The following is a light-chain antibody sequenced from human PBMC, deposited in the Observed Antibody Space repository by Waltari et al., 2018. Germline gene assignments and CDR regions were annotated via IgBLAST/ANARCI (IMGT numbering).Light chain of an antibody. Sequence: EVVLTQSPGTLSLSPGETATLSCRASQSIGRYLVGYQQKSGQAPRLLIYGASTRATGIPDRFSGSGSGTDFSLTISRLEAEDFAVYYCQNHERLPATFGQGTKVEMK. CDR1: QSIGRY. J-gene: IGKJ1*01. V-gene: IGKV3-20*01. CDR2: GAS. CDR3: QNHERLPAT.